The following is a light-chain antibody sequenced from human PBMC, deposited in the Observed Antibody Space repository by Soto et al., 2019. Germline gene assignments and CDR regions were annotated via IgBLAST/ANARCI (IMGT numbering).Light chain of an antibody. V-gene: IGKV1-39*01. Sequence: DIQMTQSPSSLSASVGDRVTITCRASRSISSYLNWYQQKPGKAPKLLINAASSLQSGVPSRFSGSGSGTEFTLTISALQPEDFATYFCQQSYITPRTFGQGTKVEIK. CDR2: AAS. CDR3: QQSYITPRT. CDR1: RSISSY. J-gene: IGKJ1*01.